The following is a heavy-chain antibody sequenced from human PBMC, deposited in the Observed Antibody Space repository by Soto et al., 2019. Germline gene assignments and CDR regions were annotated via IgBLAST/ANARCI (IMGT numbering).Heavy chain of an antibody. D-gene: IGHD3-3*01. Sequence: QVQLLQSGAEVKKPGASVKVSCKTSGYIFSSYGVNWVRQAPGQGLEWMGWITVYNGNTQYVQKFQDRVTMTTDTSTSTAYMELRSLISDDTAVYYCARDNTGVVGVDYWGQGTLVTVSS. CDR3: ARDNTGVVGVDY. V-gene: IGHV1-18*01. CDR1: GYIFSSYG. J-gene: IGHJ4*02. CDR2: ITVYNGNT.